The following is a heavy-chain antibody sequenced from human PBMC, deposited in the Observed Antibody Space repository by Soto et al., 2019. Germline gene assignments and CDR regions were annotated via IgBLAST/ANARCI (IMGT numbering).Heavy chain of an antibody. CDR3: ARDPGGDSSSWYKPRPFDY. CDR1: GGTFSSYA. Sequence: QVQLVQSGAEVKKPGSSVKVSCKASGGTFSSYAISWVRQAPGQGLEWMGGVIPIFGTANYAQKFQGRVTITADESTSTAYMELSSLRSEDTAVYYCARDPGGDSSSWYKPRPFDYWGQGTLVTVSS. J-gene: IGHJ4*02. CDR2: VIPIFGTA. D-gene: IGHD6-13*01. V-gene: IGHV1-69*01.